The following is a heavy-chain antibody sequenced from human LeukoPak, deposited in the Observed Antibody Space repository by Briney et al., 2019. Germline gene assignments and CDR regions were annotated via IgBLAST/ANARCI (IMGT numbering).Heavy chain of an antibody. D-gene: IGHD2-2*01. V-gene: IGHV1-8*01. Sequence: ASVTVSCKASGYIFTNYDINWVRQATGQGLEWMGWMNPNSGDSHSVDKFQGRVTMTRDTSIRTAYMELSGLRSDDPAVYHCARRYCISTGCSAFDHWGPGTPVTVSS. J-gene: IGHJ4*02. CDR3: ARRYCISTGCSAFDH. CDR1: GYIFTNYD. CDR2: MNPNSGDS.